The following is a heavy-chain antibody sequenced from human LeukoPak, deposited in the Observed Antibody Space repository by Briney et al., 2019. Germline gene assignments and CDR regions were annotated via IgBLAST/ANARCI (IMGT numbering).Heavy chain of an antibody. CDR3: ARGGINWFDP. J-gene: IGHJ5*02. CDR2: IYYSGST. Sequence: SETLSLTCTVSGGSISSYYWSWIRQPPRKGLQGIGYIYYSGSTNYNPSLKSRVTISVDTSKNQFSLKLSSVSAADTAVYYCARGGINWFDPWGQGTLVTVSS. D-gene: IGHD2-15*01. CDR1: GGSISSYY. V-gene: IGHV4-59*01.